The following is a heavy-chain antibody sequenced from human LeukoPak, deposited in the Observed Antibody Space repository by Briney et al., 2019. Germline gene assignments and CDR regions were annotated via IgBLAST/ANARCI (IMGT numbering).Heavy chain of an antibody. CDR2: IIPIFGTA. CDR1: GGTFSSYA. D-gene: IGHD3-3*01. CDR3: ARDRYYDFWSGYYEFDY. V-gene: IGHV1-69*13. Sequence: ASVKVSCKASGGTFSSYAISWVRQAPGQGLEWMGGIIPIFGTANYAQKFQGRVTITADESTSTAYMELSSLRSEDTAVYYCARDRYYDFWSGYYEFDYWGQGTLVTVSS. J-gene: IGHJ4*02.